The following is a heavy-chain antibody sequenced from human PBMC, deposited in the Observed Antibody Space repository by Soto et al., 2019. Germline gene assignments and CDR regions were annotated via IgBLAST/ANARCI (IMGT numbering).Heavy chain of an antibody. J-gene: IGHJ5*02. CDR1: GFTLSSYS. V-gene: IGHV3-48*01. CDR3: AKDPATGYSSSSILGWFDP. Sequence: PGGSLRLSCAASGFTLSSYSMNWVRQAPGKGLELISYISRSSTTTIYYADSVKGRFTISRDNAKNSLYLQMNSLRAEDTAVYYCAKDPATGYSSSSILGWFDPWGQGTLVTVSS. CDR2: ISRSSTTTI. D-gene: IGHD6-13*01.